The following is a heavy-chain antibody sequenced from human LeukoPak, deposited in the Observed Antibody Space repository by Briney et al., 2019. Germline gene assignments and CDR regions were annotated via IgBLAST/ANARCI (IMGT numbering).Heavy chain of an antibody. D-gene: IGHD6-6*01. CDR1: RGTFRSYA. J-gene: IGHJ4*02. CDR2: IIPILGTA. CDR3: ARDSSSSFAFDY. V-gene: IGHV1-69*05. Sequence: ASVTVSCKASRGTFRSYAISWVRQAPGQGREWMGRIIPILGTANYAQKFQGRVTITTDESTSTAYMELSSLRSEDTAVYYCARDSSSSFAFDYWGQGTLVTVSS.